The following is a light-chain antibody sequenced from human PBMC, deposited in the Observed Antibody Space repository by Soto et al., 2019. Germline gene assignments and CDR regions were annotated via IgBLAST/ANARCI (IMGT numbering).Light chain of an antibody. CDR2: DAS. V-gene: IGKV1-39*01. Sequence: DIQMTQSPSSLSASAGDRVTITCRSSQTISTFLHWFQQKPGKAPNLLIYDASSLQSGVPSRFSGSGSGTDFTLTISSLQPEDFGTYYCQQTYSTFVSFGGGTKV. CDR1: QTISTF. J-gene: IGKJ4*01. CDR3: QQTYSTFVS.